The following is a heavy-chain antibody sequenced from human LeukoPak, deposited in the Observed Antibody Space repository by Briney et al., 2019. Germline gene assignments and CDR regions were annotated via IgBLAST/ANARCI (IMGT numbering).Heavy chain of an antibody. V-gene: IGHV3-23*01. Sequence: GGSLRLSCAASGFTFSSHAMSWVRQAPGKGLEWVSAISGSGGSTYYADSVKGRFTISRDNSKNTLYLQMNSLRAEDTAVYYCANIRWLQFGYFDYWGQGTLVTVSS. J-gene: IGHJ4*02. CDR2: ISGSGGST. D-gene: IGHD5-24*01. CDR3: ANIRWLQFGYFDY. CDR1: GFTFSSHA.